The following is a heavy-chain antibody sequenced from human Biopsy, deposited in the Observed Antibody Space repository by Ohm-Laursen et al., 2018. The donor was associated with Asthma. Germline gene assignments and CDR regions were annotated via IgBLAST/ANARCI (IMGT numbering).Heavy chain of an antibody. CDR2: IKHDGSEK. V-gene: IGHV3-7*01. J-gene: IGHJ1*01. Sequence: SLRLSCTASGFTFSTYAMHWVRQAPGKGLEWVASIKHDGSEKNHVDSLEGRFTISRDNAKNSLYLQMNSLRAEDTAVYYCARTFHFWSPYHAEHYQLWGQGTLVTVSS. CDR1: GFTFSTYA. D-gene: IGHD3-3*02. CDR3: ARTFHFWSPYHAEHYQL.